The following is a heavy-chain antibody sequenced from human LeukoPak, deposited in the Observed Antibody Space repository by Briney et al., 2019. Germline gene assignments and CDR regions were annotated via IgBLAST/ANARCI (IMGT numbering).Heavy chain of an antibody. CDR2: MNPNSGST. CDR3: ARLMHTATDY. Sequence: ASVKVSCKASGYTFTSYDINWVRQATGQGLEWMGWMNPNSGSTSYAQKFQGRVTMTRDTSTSTVYMELSSLRSEDTAVYYCARLMHTATDYWGQGTLVTVSS. V-gene: IGHV1-8*01. J-gene: IGHJ4*02. CDR1: GYTFTSYD. D-gene: IGHD5-18*01.